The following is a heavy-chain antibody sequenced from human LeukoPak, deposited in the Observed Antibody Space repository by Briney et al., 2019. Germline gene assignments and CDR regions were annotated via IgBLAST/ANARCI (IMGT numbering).Heavy chain of an antibody. CDR2: TSSSDAGK. CDR1: GFTLSSYA. CDR3: AKGLRIMFDY. J-gene: IGHJ4*02. Sequence: PGGSLRFSCAVSGFTLSSYAMSWVRRAPGKGLEWVSATSSSDAGKYYADSVRGRFTIDRDNSRNPMYLQIKSLRAEDTAVYSCAKGLRIMFDYWGRGTLDTVSS. D-gene: IGHD2/OR15-2a*01. V-gene: IGHV3-23*01.